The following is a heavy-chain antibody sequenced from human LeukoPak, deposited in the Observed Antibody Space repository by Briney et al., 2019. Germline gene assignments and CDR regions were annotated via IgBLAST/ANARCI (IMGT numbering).Heavy chain of an antibody. J-gene: IGHJ4*02. Sequence: GGSLRLSCAASGFTFSSYAMSWVRQAPGKGLEWVSAISGSGGSTYYADSVKGRFTISRDNSKNTLYLQMNGLRAEDTAVYYCAKDKSGYDWAYDYWGQGTLVTVSS. V-gene: IGHV3-23*01. CDR1: GFTFSSYA. CDR3: AKDKSGYDWAYDY. CDR2: ISGSGGST. D-gene: IGHD5-12*01.